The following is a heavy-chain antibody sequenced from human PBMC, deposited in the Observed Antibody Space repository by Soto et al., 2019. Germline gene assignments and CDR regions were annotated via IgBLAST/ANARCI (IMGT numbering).Heavy chain of an antibody. CDR3: ARDIIGGLDAFDI. CDR1: GGTFSSYT. V-gene: IGHV1-69*04. Sequence: ASVKVSCKASGGTFSSYTISWVRQAPGQGLEWMGRIIPILGIANYAQKFQGRVTITADKSTSTAYMELSSLRSEDTAVYYCARDIIGGLDAFDIWGQGTMVTVSS. CDR2: IIPILGIA. J-gene: IGHJ3*02.